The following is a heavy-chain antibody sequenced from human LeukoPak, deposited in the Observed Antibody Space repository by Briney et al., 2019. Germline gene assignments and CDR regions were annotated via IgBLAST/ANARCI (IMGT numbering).Heavy chain of an antibody. CDR2: INPNSGGT. CDR3: AREVGKQQLADY. Sequence: ASVKVSCKASGYTFTGYYMHWVRQAPGQGLEWMGWINPNSGGTNYAQKFQGRVTMTRDTSISTAYMELSSLRSEDTAVYYCAREVGKQQLADYWGQGTLVTVSS. D-gene: IGHD6-13*01. J-gene: IGHJ4*02. V-gene: IGHV1-2*02. CDR1: GYTFTGYY.